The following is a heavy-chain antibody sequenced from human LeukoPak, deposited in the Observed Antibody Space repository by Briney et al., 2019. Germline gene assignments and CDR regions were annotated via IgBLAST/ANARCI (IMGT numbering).Heavy chain of an antibody. CDR1: GGLFSSYT. CDR2: IIPILGIA. CDR3: ARDEDYYDSSGYYGRWFDT. D-gene: IGHD3-22*01. J-gene: IGHJ5*01. Sequence: GASVKVSCKASGGLFSSYTIRWVRQAPGQGPEGMGRIIPILGIANYAQKFQGRVTITADKSTSTAYMELSSLRSEDTAVNYCARDEDYYDSSGYYGRWFDTSGRGTMATVSS. V-gene: IGHV1-69*04.